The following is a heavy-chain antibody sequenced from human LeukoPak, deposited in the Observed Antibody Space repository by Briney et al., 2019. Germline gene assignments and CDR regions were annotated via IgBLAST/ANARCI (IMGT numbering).Heavy chain of an antibody. J-gene: IGHJ4*02. CDR1: GFTFSNAW. Sequence: GGSLRLSCAASGFTFSNAWMSWVRQAPGKGLEWVAFIRYDGSNKYYADSVKGRFTISRDNSKNTLYLQMNSLRAEDTAVYYCARGSAYSYSFTGRERTKSRLDYWGQGTLVTVSS. CDR3: ARGSAYSYSFTGRERTKSRLDY. V-gene: IGHV3-30*02. D-gene: IGHD5-18*01. CDR2: IRYDGSNK.